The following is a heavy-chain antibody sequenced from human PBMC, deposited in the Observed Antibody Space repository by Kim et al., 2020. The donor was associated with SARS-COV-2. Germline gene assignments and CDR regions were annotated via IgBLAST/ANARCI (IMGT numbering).Heavy chain of an antibody. J-gene: IGHJ6*02. V-gene: IGHV1-69*11. CDR2: TIPLLDSI. D-gene: IGHD1-1*01. CDR1: GGSFRSYG. CDR3: ATTRDRDSSSYGMDV. Sequence: ASVKVSCKVSGGSFRSYGLHWVRQAPGHGLEWVGRTIPLLDSIDYAQRFQGRVTITADESTATAYLEMRSLTFEDTAIYYCATTRDRDSSSYGMDVWGRGTTVTVS.